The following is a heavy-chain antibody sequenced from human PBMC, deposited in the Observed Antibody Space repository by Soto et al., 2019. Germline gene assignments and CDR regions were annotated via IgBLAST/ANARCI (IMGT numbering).Heavy chain of an antibody. CDR2: ITTSNGNT. CDR3: ARALTGYGMDV. Sequence: QVQLVQSGVEVREPGASVKVSCKAVRYIFTNYGVSWVRQAPGQGLEWMGGITTSNGNTEYEQKFQGRVTMTTDASTSTAYMELGSLRSDDTAIYYCARALTGYGMDVWGQGTTVTVSS. V-gene: IGHV1-18*01. J-gene: IGHJ6*02. CDR1: RYIFTNYG.